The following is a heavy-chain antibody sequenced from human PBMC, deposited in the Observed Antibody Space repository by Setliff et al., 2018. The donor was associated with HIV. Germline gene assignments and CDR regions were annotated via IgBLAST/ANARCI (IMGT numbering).Heavy chain of an antibody. CDR2: INPSGGSS. CDR1: GYTFTSYY. V-gene: IGHV1-46*01. J-gene: IGHJ3*02. Sequence: ASVKVSCKASGYTFTSYYMNWVRQAPGQGLEWMGIINPSGGSSTYAQKFQGRVAMTRDTSTSTVYMELRSLRSEDTAVYYCARDRVRITIFGANDASDIWGQGTMVTVSS. D-gene: IGHD3-3*01. CDR3: ARDRVRITIFGANDASDI.